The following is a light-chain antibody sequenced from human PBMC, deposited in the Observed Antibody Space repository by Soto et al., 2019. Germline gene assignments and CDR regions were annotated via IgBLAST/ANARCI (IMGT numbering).Light chain of an antibody. CDR1: SSDFGGYNY. V-gene: IGLV2-11*01. CDR2: DVN. Sequence: QSALTQPRSVSGSPGQSVTISCTGTSSDFGGYNYVSWYQHHPGKAPKLMIFDVNKRPTGVPDRFSGSKSGNTASLTISGLQAEDEADYHCCSYAGGYTWVFGGGTKLTVL. J-gene: IGLJ3*02. CDR3: CSYAGGYTWV.